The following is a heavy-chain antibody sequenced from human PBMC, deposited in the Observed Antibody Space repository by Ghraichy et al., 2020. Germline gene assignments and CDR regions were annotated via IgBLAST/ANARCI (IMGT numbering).Heavy chain of an antibody. CDR1: GYTFTGYY. CDR3: AREIKGTFHHGDYTGLDY. V-gene: IGHV1-2*02. CDR2: INPNSGGT. J-gene: IGHJ4*02. D-gene: IGHD4-17*01. Sequence: ASVKVSCKASGYTFTGYYMHWVRQAPGQGLEWMGWINPNSGGTNYAQKFQGRVTMTRDTSISTAYMELSRLRSDDTAVYYCAREIKGTFHHGDYTGLDYWGQGTLVTVSS.